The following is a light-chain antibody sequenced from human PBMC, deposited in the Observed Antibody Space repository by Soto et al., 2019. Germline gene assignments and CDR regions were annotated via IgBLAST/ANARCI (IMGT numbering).Light chain of an antibody. CDR3: QQYNNWPLT. V-gene: IGKV3-15*01. CDR1: QSVNSN. CDR2: GAS. Sequence: EIAMTQSPATLSVSPGERATLSCRASQSVNSNLAWYQQKPGQAPRLLIYGASTRATGIPGRFSGSGSGTEFTVTISSLQSEDVAVYYCQQYNNWPLTFGGGTKVEIK. J-gene: IGKJ4*01.